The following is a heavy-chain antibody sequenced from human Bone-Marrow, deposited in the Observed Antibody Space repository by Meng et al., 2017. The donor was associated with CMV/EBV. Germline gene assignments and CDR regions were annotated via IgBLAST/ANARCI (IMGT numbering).Heavy chain of an antibody. CDR3: ARERFLVPAASPDYYYYGMDV. CDR2: IDPNGGGT. D-gene: IGHD2-2*01. V-gene: IGHV1-2*02. J-gene: IGHJ6*02. Sequence: ASVKVSCKASGYTFTGYYMHWVRQAPGQGLEWMGWIDPNGGGTNYAQKFQDRVTMTSDTSIRTAYMELSRLRSDDTALYYCARERFLVPAASPDYYYYGMDVWGQGT. CDR1: GYTFTGYY.